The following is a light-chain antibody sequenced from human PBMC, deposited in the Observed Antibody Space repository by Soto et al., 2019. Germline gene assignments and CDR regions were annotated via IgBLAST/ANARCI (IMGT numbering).Light chain of an antibody. CDR3: QQYNSYSWT. CDR1: QTISSL. J-gene: IGKJ1*01. CDR2: KAS. Sequence: DIQMTQSPSTLSGSVGDRVTITCRASQTISSLLAWYQQKPGKAPKLLIYKASSLESGVPSRFSGSGSGTEFTLTISSLQPDDFATYYCQQYNSYSWTFGQGTKVDI. V-gene: IGKV1-5*03.